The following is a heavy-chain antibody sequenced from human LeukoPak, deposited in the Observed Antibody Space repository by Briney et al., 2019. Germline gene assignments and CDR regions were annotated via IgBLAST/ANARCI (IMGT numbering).Heavy chain of an antibody. CDR1: GGTFTSADSY. J-gene: IGHJ4*02. CDR2: IHYSGST. CDR3: ARGELLYDY. D-gene: IGHD2-21*02. Sequence: SETLSLTCTVSGGTFTSADSYCSWIRQPPGKGLEWIGYIHYSGSTFYNPSLKSRVSMSVDTSKNQFSLKLNSVTAADTAVYYCARGELLYDYWGQGTLVTVSS. V-gene: IGHV4-30-4*01.